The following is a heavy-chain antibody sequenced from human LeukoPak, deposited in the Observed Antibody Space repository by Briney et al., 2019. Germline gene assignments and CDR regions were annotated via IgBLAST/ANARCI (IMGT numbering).Heavy chain of an antibody. CDR2: INHSGNT. Sequence: PSETLSLTCTVSGGSISNYWWSWIRQPPGKGLEWIGEINHSGNTNYNPSLKSRVTISLDTSKNQFSLRLSSVTAADTAVYYCGRALYGSGTRRIMDVWGQGTTVTVSS. D-gene: IGHD3-10*01. CDR1: GGSISNYW. CDR3: GRALYGSGTRRIMDV. J-gene: IGHJ6*02. V-gene: IGHV4-34*09.